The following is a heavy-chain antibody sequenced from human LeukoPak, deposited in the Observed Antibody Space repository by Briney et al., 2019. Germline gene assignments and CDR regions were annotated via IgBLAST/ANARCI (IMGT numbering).Heavy chain of an antibody. CDR1: GGSISSYY. V-gene: IGHV4-4*07. Sequence: PSETLSLTCTVSGGSISSYYWSWIRQPAGKGLEWIGRIYTSGSTNYNPSLKSRVTMSVDTSKNQFSLKLSSVTAADTAVYYCARDRQSITGTTLGDAFDIWGQGTMVTVSS. CDR2: IYTSGST. CDR3: ARDRQSITGTTLGDAFDI. J-gene: IGHJ3*02. D-gene: IGHD1-7*01.